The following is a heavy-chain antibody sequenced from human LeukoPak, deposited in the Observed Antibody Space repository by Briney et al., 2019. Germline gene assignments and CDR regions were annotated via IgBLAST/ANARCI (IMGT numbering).Heavy chain of an antibody. CDR3: AKDHNYGDYGLDV. CDR1: GFTFSSYG. J-gene: IGHJ6*02. V-gene: IGHV3-30*18. Sequence: SGGSLRLSCAASGFTFSSYGMHWVRQASGKGLEWVAVISYDGSNKYYADSVKGRFTISRDNSKNTLYLQMNSLRAEDTAVYYCAKDHNYGDYGLDVWRQGTTVTVSS. D-gene: IGHD4-17*01. CDR2: ISYDGSNK.